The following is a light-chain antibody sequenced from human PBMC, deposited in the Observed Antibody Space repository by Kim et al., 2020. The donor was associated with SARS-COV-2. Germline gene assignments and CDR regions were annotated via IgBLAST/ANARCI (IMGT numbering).Light chain of an antibody. Sequence: VAPGARATRDCWASRSVSTNLAWYRQKPGQGPRLLIYGASTRATGIPATFSGSGSGTEFTLTISSLQSEDFAVYYCQQYDNWPPTFGQGTKVDIK. CDR3: QQYDNWPPT. J-gene: IGKJ1*01. CDR1: RSVSTN. V-gene: IGKV3-15*01. CDR2: GAS.